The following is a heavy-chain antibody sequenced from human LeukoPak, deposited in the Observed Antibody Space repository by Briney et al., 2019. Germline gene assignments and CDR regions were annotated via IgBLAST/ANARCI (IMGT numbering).Heavy chain of an antibody. J-gene: IGHJ3*02. CDR3: AREASLRYFDWLPVAFDI. D-gene: IGHD3-9*01. CDR2: ISAYNGNT. Sequence: ASVKVSCKASGYTFTSYGISWVRQAPGQGLEWMGWISAYNGNTNYAQKLQGRVTMTTDTSTSTAYMELRSLRSDDTAVYYCAREASLRYFDWLPVAFDIWGQGTMVTVSS. V-gene: IGHV1-18*01. CDR1: GYTFTSYG.